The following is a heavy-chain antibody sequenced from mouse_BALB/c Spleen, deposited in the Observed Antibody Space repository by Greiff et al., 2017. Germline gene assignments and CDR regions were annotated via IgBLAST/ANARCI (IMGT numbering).Heavy chain of an antibody. V-gene: IGHV1-69*02. CDR3: TRSGDGYYFDY. CDR2: IYPSDSYT. J-gene: IGHJ2*01. D-gene: IGHD2-3*01. Sequence: QVQLQQPGAELVRPGASVKLSCKASGYTFTSYWINWVKQRPGQGLEWIGNIYPSDSYTNYNQKFKDKATLTVDKSSSTAYMQLSSPTSEDSAVYYCTRSGDGYYFDYWGQGTTLTVSS. CDR1: GYTFTSYW.